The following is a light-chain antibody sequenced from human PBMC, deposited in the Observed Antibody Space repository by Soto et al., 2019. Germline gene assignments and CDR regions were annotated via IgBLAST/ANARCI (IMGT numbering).Light chain of an antibody. J-gene: IGKJ3*01. CDR3: QQYSSYEIFA. V-gene: IGKV1-5*03. Sequence: DIQVTQSPSTLSASVGDRVTLTCRASQSVSAWLAWFQQKPGKAPKLLIYKTSNLESGVPSRFSDSGSGTEFTLTISSLQPDDFATYYFQQYSSYEIFAFGPGTKVDIK. CDR1: QSVSAW. CDR2: KTS.